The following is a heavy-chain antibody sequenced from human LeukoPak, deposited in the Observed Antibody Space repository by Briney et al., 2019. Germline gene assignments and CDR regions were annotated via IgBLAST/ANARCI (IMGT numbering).Heavy chain of an antibody. CDR2: INANTGNP. J-gene: IGHJ3*02. CDR1: GYTFTSYA. Sequence: ASVKVSCKASGYTFTSYAMNWVRQAPGQGLEWMGWINANTGNPTYAQGFTGRFVFSLNTSVSTAYLQISSLKAEDTAVYYCARVGELLPGRWAFDIWGQGTMVTVSS. CDR3: ARVGELLPGRWAFDI. V-gene: IGHV7-4-1*02. D-gene: IGHD2-15*01.